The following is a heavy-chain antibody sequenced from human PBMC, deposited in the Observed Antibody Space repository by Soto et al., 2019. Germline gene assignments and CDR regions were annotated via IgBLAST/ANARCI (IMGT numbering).Heavy chain of an antibody. CDR3: ARLVAQMVYVSNFDY. V-gene: IGHV4-39*01. J-gene: IGHJ4*02. CDR1: GGSISSSSHY. D-gene: IGHD2-8*01. Sequence: SETLSLTCTVSGGSISSSSHYWGWIRQPPGKGLEWIGSIYYSGSTYYNPSLKSRVTTSVDTSKNQFSLKLSSVTAADTAVYYCARLVAQMVYVSNFDYWGQGTLVTVSS. CDR2: IYYSGST.